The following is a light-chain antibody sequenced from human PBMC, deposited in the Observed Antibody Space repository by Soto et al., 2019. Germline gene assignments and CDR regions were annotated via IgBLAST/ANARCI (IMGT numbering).Light chain of an antibody. J-gene: IGLJ1*01. V-gene: IGLV1-40*01. CDR1: SSNIGAPYD. Sequence: QSVLTQPPSVSGAPGQRVTISCTGSSSNIGAPYDVHWYQQLPGTAPKLLVYGNSNRPSGVPDRFSGSKSGTSASLAITGLQAEDEADYYCQSYDSILSGSRVFGTGTKVTGL. CDR2: GNS. CDR3: QSYDSILSGSRV.